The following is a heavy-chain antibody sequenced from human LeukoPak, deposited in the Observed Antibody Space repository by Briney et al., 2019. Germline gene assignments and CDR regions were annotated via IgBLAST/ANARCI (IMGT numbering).Heavy chain of an antibody. CDR3: AKDAGTSTWTFYFYMDV. J-gene: IGHJ6*03. CDR2: IRDDGSTK. D-gene: IGHD6-13*01. Sequence: RGSLRLSCATSGFIFSNYGMHWVRQAPGRGREWGACIRDDGSTKYYADSLKGRLTVSRDNSKNTMYLQMHSLRPEDTAIYYCAKDAGTSTWTFYFYMDVWGKGTTVTVSS. V-gene: IGHV3-30*02. CDR1: GFIFSNYG.